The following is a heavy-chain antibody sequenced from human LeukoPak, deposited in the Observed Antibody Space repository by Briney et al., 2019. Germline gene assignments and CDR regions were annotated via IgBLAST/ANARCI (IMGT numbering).Heavy chain of an antibody. CDR3: ARGAYDILTGYLYWYFDL. CDR2: IYHSGST. D-gene: IGHD3-9*01. J-gene: IGHJ2*01. CDR1: GGSISSGGYS. Sequence: SETLSLTCAVSGGSISSGGYSWSWIRQPPGKGLEWIGYIYHSGSTYYNPSLKSRVTISVDRSKNQFSLKLSSVTAADTAVYYCARGAYDILTGYLYWYFDLWGRGTLVTVSS. V-gene: IGHV4-30-2*01.